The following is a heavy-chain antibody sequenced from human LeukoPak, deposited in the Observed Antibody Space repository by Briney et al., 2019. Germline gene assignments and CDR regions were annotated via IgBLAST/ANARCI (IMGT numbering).Heavy chain of an antibody. CDR2: IGSYGGDT. CDR3: ARFGGGSGSYYTRLFDY. J-gene: IGHJ4*02. V-gene: IGHV1-18*01. Sequence: ASVKVSCKATSRISWVRQAPGQGLEWMGWIGSYGGDTYYAQKFQGRVTVTTDTSTSTVYMELRSLRSDDTAVYYCARFGGGSGSYYTRLFDYWGQGTLVTVSS. CDR1: TSR. D-gene: IGHD3-10*01.